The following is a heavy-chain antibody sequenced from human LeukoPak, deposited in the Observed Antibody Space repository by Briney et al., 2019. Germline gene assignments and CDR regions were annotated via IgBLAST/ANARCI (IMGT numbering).Heavy chain of an antibody. CDR2: ISSSSTYI. CDR1: GFTFNTYS. Sequence: GGSLRLSCAVSGFTFNTYSMKWVRQAPGKGLEWVSSISSSSTYIDYADSVKGRFTISRDNAKNSLSLQMNSLRAEDTAVYYCARGYCSGGSCFLWPDYWGQGTLVTVSS. D-gene: IGHD2-15*01. J-gene: IGHJ4*02. CDR3: ARGYCSGGSCFLWPDY. V-gene: IGHV3-21*01.